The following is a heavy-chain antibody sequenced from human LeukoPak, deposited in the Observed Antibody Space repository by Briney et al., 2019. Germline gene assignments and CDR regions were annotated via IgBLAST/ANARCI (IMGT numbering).Heavy chain of an antibody. V-gene: IGHV3-30*18. CDR3: AKEIYYDSSAFFDY. D-gene: IGHD3-22*01. Sequence: PGGSLRLSCAAAGFSFRSYGIHWVRQAPGKGLEWVAVIGSEGSKKYYADSVKGRFTISRDNSKNTLYLQMNSLRTEDTAMYFCAKEIYYDSSAFFDYWGQGTLVTVSS. CDR2: IGSEGSKK. CDR1: GFSFRSYG. J-gene: IGHJ4*02.